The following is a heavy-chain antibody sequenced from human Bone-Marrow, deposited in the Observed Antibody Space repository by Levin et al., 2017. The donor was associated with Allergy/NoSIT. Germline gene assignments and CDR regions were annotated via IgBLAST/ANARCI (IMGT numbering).Heavy chain of an antibody. D-gene: IGHD3-10*01. V-gene: IGHV3-30*04. CDR1: GFTFSSYA. J-gene: IGHJ6*02. Sequence: GGSLRLSCAASGFTFSSYAMHWVRQAPGKGLEWVAVISYDGSNKYYADSVKGRFTISRDNSKNTLYLQMNSLRAEDTAVYYCAREAPGYYGSGSYYLPGWFAYYYYGMDVWGQGTTVTVSS. CDR3: AREAPGYYGSGSYYLPGWFAYYYYGMDV. CDR2: ISYDGSNK.